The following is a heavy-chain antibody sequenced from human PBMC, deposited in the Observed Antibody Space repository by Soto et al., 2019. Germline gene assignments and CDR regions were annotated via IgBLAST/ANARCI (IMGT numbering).Heavy chain of an antibody. V-gene: IGHV4-39*01. D-gene: IGHD2-15*01. CDR3: ARHPYCSGGSCYYRPAWFDP. CDR2: IYNSGST. Sequence: PSETLSLTCSVSGGSSSGSSNYWGWIRQPPGKGLEWIGSIYNSGSTYYNPSLKSRVTISVDTSKNQFSLKLNSVTAADTAVYYCARHPYCSGGSCYYRPAWFDPWGQGTLVTVSS. J-gene: IGHJ5*02. CDR1: GGSSSGSSNY.